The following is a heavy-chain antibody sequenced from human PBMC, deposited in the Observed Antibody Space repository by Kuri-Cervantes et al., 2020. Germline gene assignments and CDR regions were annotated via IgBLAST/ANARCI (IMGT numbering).Heavy chain of an antibody. CDR1: GGSISSSNW. V-gene: IGHV4-4*02. Sequence: SETLSLTCAVSGGSISSSNWWSWVRQPPGKGLEWIGEIYHSGSTNYNPSLKSRVTISVDTSKNQFSLKLSSVTAADTAVYYCARPYELRYFDWPPMDVWGQGTTVTVSS. D-gene: IGHD3-9*01. J-gene: IGHJ6*02. CDR2: IYHSGST. CDR3: ARPYELRYFDWPPMDV.